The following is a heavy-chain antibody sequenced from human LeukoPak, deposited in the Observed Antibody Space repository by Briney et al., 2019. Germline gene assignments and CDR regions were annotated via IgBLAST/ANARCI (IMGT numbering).Heavy chain of an antibody. CDR2: IYYSGST. D-gene: IGHD4-23*01. V-gene: IGHV4-39*07. CDR1: GGSISNSSFF. J-gene: IGHJ3*02. CDR3: ARAPPGVTGALDI. Sequence: SETLSLTCTVSGGSISNSSFFWGWVRQSPGKGLEWVASIYYSGSTYYNPSLKIRVTISVDTSKNQFSLKLSSVTAADTAVYYCARAPPGVTGALDIWGQGTMVTVSS.